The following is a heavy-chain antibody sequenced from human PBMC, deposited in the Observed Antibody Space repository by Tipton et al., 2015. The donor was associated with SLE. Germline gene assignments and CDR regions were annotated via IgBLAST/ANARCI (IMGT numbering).Heavy chain of an antibody. J-gene: IGHJ6*02. CDR2: IYYSGST. CDR1: GGSMSSFY. CDR3: ARGMVTWRGAIIGVDV. D-gene: IGHD2-21*02. V-gene: IGHV4-59*08. Sequence: GLVKPSETLSLTCSISGGSMSSFYWSWIRQPPGKGLEWIGYIYYSGSTNYNPSLKNRVTISVDTSKNQFSLKLSSVTAADTAVYYCARGMVTWRGAIIGVDVWGQGTTVNVS.